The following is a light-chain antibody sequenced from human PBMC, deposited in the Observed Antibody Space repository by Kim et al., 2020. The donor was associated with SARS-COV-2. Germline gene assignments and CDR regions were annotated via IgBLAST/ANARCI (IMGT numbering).Light chain of an antibody. CDR3: QQRSNWPPVIT. CDR2: DAS. Sequence: EVVLTQSPATLSLSPGERATLSCRASQSVSKYLAWYQHKPGQAPRLLIYDASTRATGIPARFSASGFGTDFTLTISSLEPEDFAVYYCQQRSNWPPVITFGQGTRLEIK. J-gene: IGKJ5*01. V-gene: IGKV3-11*01. CDR1: QSVSKY.